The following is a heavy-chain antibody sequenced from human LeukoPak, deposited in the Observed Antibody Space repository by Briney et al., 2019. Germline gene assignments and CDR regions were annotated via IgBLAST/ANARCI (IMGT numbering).Heavy chain of an antibody. Sequence: SETLSLTCTVSGGSISSSDYSWTWIRQRPGKGLEWIGYISYNGSTYYKPSLKSRVTVSADTSKSQFFLKLTSVTAADTAIYYCARKVVPVGVPAWWFDPWGQGTLVIVSS. J-gene: IGHJ5*02. D-gene: IGHD2-2*01. CDR3: ARKVVPVGVPAWWFDP. CDR2: ISYNGST. V-gene: IGHV4-31*03. CDR1: GGSISSSDYS.